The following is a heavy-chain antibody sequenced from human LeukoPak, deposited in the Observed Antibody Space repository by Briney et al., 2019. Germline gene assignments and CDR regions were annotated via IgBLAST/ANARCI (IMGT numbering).Heavy chain of an antibody. Sequence: SQPLSLTCAISGDSVSSNNGAWNWIRQSPSRGLEWLGRTYYRSKWYNDYAESLISRVTISPVTSKNQFSLQLYSVTPEDTAVYYCARDVGTTGWHTFDYWGQGTLVTISS. V-gene: IGHV6-1*01. CDR1: GDSVSSNNGA. D-gene: IGHD3-9*01. CDR2: TYYRSKWYN. CDR3: ARDVGTTGWHTFDY. J-gene: IGHJ4*02.